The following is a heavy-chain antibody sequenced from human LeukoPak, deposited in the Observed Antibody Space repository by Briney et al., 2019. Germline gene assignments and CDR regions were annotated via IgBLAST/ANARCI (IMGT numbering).Heavy chain of an antibody. D-gene: IGHD2-21*01. J-gene: IGHJ4*02. Sequence: ASETLSLTCAVYGGSFSGNYWTLIRQTPGRGLEWIGESSPTGDISGYNPSLKGRATISVDSSKNQISLKLTSVTAADTGVYYCARVPDFIARPCDSWGPGTLVTVSS. V-gene: IGHV4-34*01. CDR2: SSPTGDIS. CDR3: ARVPDFIARPCDS. CDR1: GGSFSGNY.